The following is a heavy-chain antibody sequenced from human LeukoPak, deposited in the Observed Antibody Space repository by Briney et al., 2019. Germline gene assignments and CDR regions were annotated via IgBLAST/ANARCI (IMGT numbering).Heavy chain of an antibody. CDR1: GGSISSGDYY. CDR2: MYYSGSI. D-gene: IGHD3-22*01. CDR3: ARPYYYDSRIDP. Sequence: SKTLSLTCTVSGGSISSGDYYWSWIRQPPGKGLEWIAYMYYSGSIYYDPSLKSRVTMSADTSKNQLSLKLSSVTAADTAVYYCARPYYYDSRIDPWGQGILVTVSS. J-gene: IGHJ5*02. V-gene: IGHV4-30-4*01.